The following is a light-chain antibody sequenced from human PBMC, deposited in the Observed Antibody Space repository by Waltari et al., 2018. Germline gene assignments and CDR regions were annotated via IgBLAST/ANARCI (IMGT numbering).Light chain of an antibody. CDR1: STTITNY. CDR2: NDY. V-gene: IGLV1-47*01. CDR3: ATWDDSLNGWV. J-gene: IGLJ3*02. Sequence: QSVLTQPPSASGAPGQEVSISCSGGSTTITNYVFWYQQFPGTAPKLIVYNDYERPSGVPARFSASKSGTSASLAISGLRSDDEADYYCATWDDSLNGWVFGGGTKLTVL.